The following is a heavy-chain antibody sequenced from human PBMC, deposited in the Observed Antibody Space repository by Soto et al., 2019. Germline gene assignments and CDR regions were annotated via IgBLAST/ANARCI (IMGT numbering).Heavy chain of an antibody. CDR2: INPSGGNT. J-gene: IGHJ4*02. CDR3: ATENLPYYYHSSGYYPFDY. D-gene: IGHD3-22*01. V-gene: IGHV1-46*01. Sequence: ASVKVSCKASGGTFSSYAISWVRQAPGQGLEWMGMINPSGGNTTYPQKFQGRVTMTRDTSTTTVYMELSSLKSEDTAVYYCATENLPYYYHSSGYYPFDYWGQGTLVTVSS. CDR1: GGTFSSYA.